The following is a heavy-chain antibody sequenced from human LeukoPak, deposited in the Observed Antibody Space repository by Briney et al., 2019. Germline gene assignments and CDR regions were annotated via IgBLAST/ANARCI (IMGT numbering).Heavy chain of an antibody. J-gene: IGHJ6*03. CDR3: ARLPSPHYYYYMDV. V-gene: IGHV4-39*07. CDR2: IYYSGST. CDR1: GGSISSSSYY. Sequence: SETLSLTCTVSGGSISSSSYYWGWIRQPPGKGLEWIGSIYYSGSTYYNPSLKSRVTMSMDTSKNQFSLKLSSVTAADTAVYYCARLPSPHYYYYMDVWGKGTTVTVSS.